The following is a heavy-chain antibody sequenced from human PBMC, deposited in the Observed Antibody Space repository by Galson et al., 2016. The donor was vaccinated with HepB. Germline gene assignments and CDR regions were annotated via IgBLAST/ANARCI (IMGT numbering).Heavy chain of an antibody. D-gene: IGHD1-1*01. V-gene: IGHV4-31*03. CDR3: ARARLGSTDY. J-gene: IGHJ4*02. CDR2: IHYSGNT. Sequence: TLSLTCTVSGGSISRDGHYWSWIRQHPGKGLEWIGYIHYSGNTYYNPSVKSRVIISVDTSKNQFSLKLRPLTAADTAVYYCARARLGSTDYWGQGTLVTVSS. CDR1: GGSISRDGHY.